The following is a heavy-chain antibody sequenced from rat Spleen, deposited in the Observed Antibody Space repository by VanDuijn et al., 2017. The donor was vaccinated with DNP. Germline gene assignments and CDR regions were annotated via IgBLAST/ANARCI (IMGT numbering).Heavy chain of an antibody. CDR1: GFTFNNYW. V-gene: IGHV5-31*01. J-gene: IGHJ2*01. CDR3: ASRPPPTRGPFDY. CDR2: ITHTGDST. Sequence: EVQLVESGGGLVQPGRSLKLSCVASGFTFNNYWMTWIRQAPGKGLEWVATITHTGDSTYYPDSVKGRFTMSRDNAKSTLYLQMDSLRSEDTATYYWASRPPPTRGPFDYWGQGVTVTVSS. D-gene: IGHD1-4*01.